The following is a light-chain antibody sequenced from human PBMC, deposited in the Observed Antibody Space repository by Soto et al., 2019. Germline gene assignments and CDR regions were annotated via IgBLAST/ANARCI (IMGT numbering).Light chain of an antibody. J-gene: IGKJ1*01. CDR1: QGISTY. V-gene: IGKV1-5*03. CDR2: KAS. CDR3: QHYNTYPWT. Sequence: GDRVTITCRASQGISTYLAWYQQKPGKAPNLLIHKASHLESGVPSRFSGSGSGTEFTLTISSLQPGDFATYYCQHYNTYPWTFGQGTKVDIK.